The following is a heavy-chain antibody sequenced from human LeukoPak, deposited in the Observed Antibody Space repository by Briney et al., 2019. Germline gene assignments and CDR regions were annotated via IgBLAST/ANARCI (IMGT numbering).Heavy chain of an antibody. CDR3: AKCVSEYCSGGNCQYYYYYYMDV. CDR2: ISTSASTT. CDR1: GFTFSSYA. J-gene: IGHJ6*03. Sequence: GSLRLSCAASGFTFSSYAMSWVRPAPGKGLEWVSTISTSASTTYYADSVKGRFTISRDNSKNALYLQMNSLRAEDTAVYYCAKCVSEYCSGGNCQYYYYYYMDVWGKGTTVTVSS. V-gene: IGHV3-23*01. D-gene: IGHD2-15*01.